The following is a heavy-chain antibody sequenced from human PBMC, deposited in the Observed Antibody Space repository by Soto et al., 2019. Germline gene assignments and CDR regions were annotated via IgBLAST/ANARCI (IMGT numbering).Heavy chain of an antibody. J-gene: IGHJ6*02. CDR3: AKDQRELLVYYYYGMDV. Sequence: VGSLRLSCAASGFTFRSYGMHWVRQAPGKGLEWVAVISYDGINKYYADSVMGRFTISRDNSKNTLDLQVNYLRAEDTAVYYCAKDQRELLVYYYYGMDVWGQGTTVTVSS. CDR1: GFTFRSYG. D-gene: IGHD3-10*01. CDR2: ISYDGINK. V-gene: IGHV3-30*18.